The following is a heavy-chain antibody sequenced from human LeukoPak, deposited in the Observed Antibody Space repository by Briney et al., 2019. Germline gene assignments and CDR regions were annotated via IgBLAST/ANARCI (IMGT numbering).Heavy chain of an antibody. J-gene: IGHJ4*02. CDR2: IYYSGST. V-gene: IGHV4-59*01. CDR3: ARDGGHGDYDTQFDY. Sequence: PSETLSLTCTVSGGSIINYYWSWIRQPPGKGLEWIGYIYYSGSTNYNPSLRSRVTISVDTSKNQFSLKLSSVTAADTAVYYCARDGGHGDYDTQFDYWGQGTLVTVSS. D-gene: IGHD4-17*01. CDR1: GGSIINYY.